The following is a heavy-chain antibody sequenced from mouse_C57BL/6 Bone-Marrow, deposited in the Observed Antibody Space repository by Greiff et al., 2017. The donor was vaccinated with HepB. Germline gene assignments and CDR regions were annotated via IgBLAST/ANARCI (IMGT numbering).Heavy chain of an antibody. CDR2: ISSGSSTI. Sequence: VQLKESGGGLVKPGGSLKLSCAASGFTFSDYGMHWVRQAPEKGLEWVAYISSGSSTIYYADTVKGRFTISRDNAKNTLFLQMTSLRSEDTAMYYCARRPYYYGTWFAYWGQGTLVTVSA. CDR1: GFTFSDYG. D-gene: IGHD1-1*01. J-gene: IGHJ3*01. CDR3: ARRPYYYGTWFAY. V-gene: IGHV5-17*01.